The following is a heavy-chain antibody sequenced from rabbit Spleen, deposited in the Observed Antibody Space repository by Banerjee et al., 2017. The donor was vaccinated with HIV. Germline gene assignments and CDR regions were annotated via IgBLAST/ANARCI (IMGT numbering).Heavy chain of an antibody. CDR2: INAYTGKA. CDR1: GFSFSNKEV. V-gene: IGHV1S45*01. CDR3: ARSAGSGTYSPEYFHL. D-gene: IGHD4-2*01. Sequence: QEQLVESGGGLVKPEGSLTLTCKASGFSFSNKEVMCWFRQAPGKGLEWIACINAYTGKAVYARWATGRFTISKTSSTTVTLQMTSLTDTATYFCARSAGSGTYSPEYFHLWGPGTLVTVS. J-gene: IGHJ4*01.